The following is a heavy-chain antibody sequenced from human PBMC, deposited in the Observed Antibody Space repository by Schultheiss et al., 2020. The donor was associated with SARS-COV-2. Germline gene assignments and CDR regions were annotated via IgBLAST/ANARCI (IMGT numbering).Heavy chain of an antibody. CDR1: GYTFTTYD. J-gene: IGHJ6*03. V-gene: IGHV1-8*01. D-gene: IGHD3-3*01. CDR3: ARGKQSLTVFGVVSYYMDV. Sequence: GESLKISCTASGYTFTTYDINWVRQATGQGLEWMGWMNPNSVNTGYAQKFQGRVTMTRNTSISTAYMELSSLRSEDTAVYYCARGKQSLTVFGVVSYYMDVWGKGTTVTVSS. CDR2: MNPNSVNT.